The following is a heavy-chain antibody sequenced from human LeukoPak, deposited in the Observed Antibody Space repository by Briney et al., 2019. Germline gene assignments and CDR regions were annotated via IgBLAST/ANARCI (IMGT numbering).Heavy chain of an antibody. J-gene: IGHJ6*03. CDR2: INPNSGGT. CDR3: ARVGIFGVVYYYYMDV. D-gene: IGHD3-3*01. CDR1: GYTFTSYG. Sequence: ASVKVSCKASGYTFTSYGISWVRQAPGQGLEWMGWINPNSGGTNYAQKFQGRVTMTRDTSISTAYMELSRLRSDDTAVYYCARVGIFGVVYYYYMDVWGKGTTVTVSS. V-gene: IGHV1-2*02.